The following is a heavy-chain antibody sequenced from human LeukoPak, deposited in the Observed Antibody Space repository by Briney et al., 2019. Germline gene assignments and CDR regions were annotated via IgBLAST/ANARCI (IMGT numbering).Heavy chain of an antibody. Sequence: ASVKVSCKASGYTFTSYDINWVRQATGQGLEWMGWMNPNSGNTGYAQKFQGRVTITRNTSVSTAYMELSSLRSEDTAVYYCARGYVTFEYSSSSVAGFDYWGQGTLVTVSS. V-gene: IGHV1-8*03. CDR3: ARGYVTFEYSSSSVAGFDY. D-gene: IGHD6-6*01. J-gene: IGHJ4*02. CDR2: MNPNSGNT. CDR1: GYTFTSYD.